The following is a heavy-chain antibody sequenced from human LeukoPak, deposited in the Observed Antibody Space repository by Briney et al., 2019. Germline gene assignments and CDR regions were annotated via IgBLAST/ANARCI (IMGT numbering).Heavy chain of an antibody. CDR3: ARALVGATAGWGYYYYYMDV. Sequence: SETLSLTCTVSGGSISSYYWSWIRQPPGKGLEWIGYIYYSGSTNYNPSLKSRVTISVDTSKNQFSLKLSSVTAADTAVYYCARALVGATAGWGYYYYYMDVWGKGTTVTVSS. D-gene: IGHD1-26*01. J-gene: IGHJ6*03. CDR2: IYYSGST. V-gene: IGHV4-59*01. CDR1: GGSISSYY.